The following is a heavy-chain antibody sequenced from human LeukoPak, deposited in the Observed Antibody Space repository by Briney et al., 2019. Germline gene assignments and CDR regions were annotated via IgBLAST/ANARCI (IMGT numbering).Heavy chain of an antibody. D-gene: IGHD3-22*01. Sequence: SETLSLTCTVSGGSISSFYWSWIRQPPGKGLEWIGYIYYSGSTNYNPSLKSRVTISLDTSKNQFSLKLYSVTAADTAVYYCARIGYYDSSGYHDYWGQGTLVTVSS. V-gene: IGHV4-59*01. CDR2: IYYSGST. CDR1: GGSISSFY. CDR3: ARIGYYDSSGYHDY. J-gene: IGHJ4*02.